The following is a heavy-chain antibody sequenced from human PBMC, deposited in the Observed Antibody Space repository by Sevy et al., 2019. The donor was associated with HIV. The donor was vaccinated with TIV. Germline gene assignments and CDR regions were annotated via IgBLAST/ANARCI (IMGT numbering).Heavy chain of an antibody. D-gene: IGHD3-10*01. CDR2: IRQDGSEK. Sequence: GGSLRLSCVASEFTLSSYSMNWVRQAPGKGLEWVANIRQDGSEKYYVDSVRGRFTISRDNAKNSLFLQLNSLRADDTAIYYCAKSYFGSGTSYGMDLWGRGTTVTVSS. J-gene: IGHJ6*02. CDR3: AKSYFGSGTSYGMDL. V-gene: IGHV3-7*01. CDR1: EFTLSSYS.